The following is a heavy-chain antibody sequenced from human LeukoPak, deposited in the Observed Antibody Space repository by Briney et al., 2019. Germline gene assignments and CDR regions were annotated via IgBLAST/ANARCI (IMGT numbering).Heavy chain of an antibody. Sequence: KPSETLSLTCAVYGGSFSGYYWNWIRQPPGKGLEWIGYMYYTGSTNYNPSLKSRVTISVDTSKNQFSLKVRSVTAADTAVYYCARESGTPSGAFDIWGQGTMVTVSS. CDR1: GGSFSGYY. CDR3: ARESGTPSGAFDI. D-gene: IGHD1-26*01. V-gene: IGHV4-59*01. CDR2: MYYTGST. J-gene: IGHJ3*02.